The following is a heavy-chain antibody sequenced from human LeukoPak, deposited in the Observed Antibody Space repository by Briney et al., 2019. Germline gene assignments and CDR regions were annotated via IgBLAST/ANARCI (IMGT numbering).Heavy chain of an antibody. CDR1: GFTFSSYG. CDR3: AKDQEQWLGGASY. CDR2: ISYDGSNK. Sequence: GGSLRLSCAASGFTFSSYGMHWVRQAPGKGLEWVAVISYDGSNKYYADSVKGRFTISRDNSKNTLYLQMNSPRAEDTAVYYCAKDQEQWLGGASYWGQGTLVTVSS. V-gene: IGHV3-30*18. J-gene: IGHJ4*02. D-gene: IGHD6-19*01.